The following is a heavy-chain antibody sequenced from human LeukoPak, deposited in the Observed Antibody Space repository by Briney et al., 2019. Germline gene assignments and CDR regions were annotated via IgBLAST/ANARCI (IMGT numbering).Heavy chain of an antibody. J-gene: IGHJ4*02. V-gene: IGHV4-59*01. CDR3: ARVRSYSGYDTHFDY. CDR2: IHYSGST. Sequence: SETLSLTCTVSGGSINSYYWSWIRQPSGKGLEWVGQIHYSGSTNYNPSLKSRVTISVDTSKNQFSLKLSSVTAADTAVYYCARVRSYSGYDTHFDYWGQGTLVTVSS. CDR1: GGSINSYY. D-gene: IGHD5-12*01.